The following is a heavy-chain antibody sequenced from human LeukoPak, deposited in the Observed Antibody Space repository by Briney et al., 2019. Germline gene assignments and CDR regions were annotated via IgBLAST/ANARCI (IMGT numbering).Heavy chain of an antibody. V-gene: IGHV4-59*01. J-gene: IGHJ4*02. CDR1: GGSISSYY. CDR3: ASQNRGSFDY. D-gene: IGHD3-10*01. Sequence: PSETLSLTCTVSGGSISSYYWSWIRQPPGKGLEWIGYIYYSGSTNYNPSLKSRVTISVDTSKNQFSLKLSSVTAADTAVYYSASQNRGSFDYWGQGTLVTVSS. CDR2: IYYSGST.